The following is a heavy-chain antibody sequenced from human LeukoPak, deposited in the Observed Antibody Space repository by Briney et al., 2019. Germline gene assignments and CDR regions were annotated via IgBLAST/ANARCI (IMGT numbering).Heavy chain of an antibody. V-gene: IGHV1-8*02. CDR1: GYTFTSYY. CDR3: ARGIVFRSYYDFWSGYPSYGMDV. Sequence: ASVKVSCKASGYTFTSYYMHWVRQATGQGLEWMGWMNPNSGNTGYAQKFQGRVTMTRNTSISTAYMELSSLRSEDTAVYYCARGIVFRSYYDFWSGYPSYGMDVWGQGTTVTVSS. D-gene: IGHD3-3*01. J-gene: IGHJ6*02. CDR2: MNPNSGNT.